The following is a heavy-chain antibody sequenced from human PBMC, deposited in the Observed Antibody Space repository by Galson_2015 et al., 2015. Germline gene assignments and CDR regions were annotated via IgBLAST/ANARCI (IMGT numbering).Heavy chain of an antibody. CDR1: GFTFSTYR. Sequence: SLRLSCAASGFTFSTYRMNWVRQAPGTGLEWVSYISSSSSTIYYADSVKGRFTISRDNAKNSLYLQMNTLRDEDTAVYYCAREFYGMDVWGQGTTVTVSS. CDR2: ISSSSSTI. J-gene: IGHJ6*02. V-gene: IGHV3-48*02. CDR3: AREFYGMDV.